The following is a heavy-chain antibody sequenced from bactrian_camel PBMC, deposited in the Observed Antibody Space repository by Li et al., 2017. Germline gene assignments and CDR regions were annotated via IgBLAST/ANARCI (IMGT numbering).Heavy chain of an antibody. CDR2: IGRDGST. Sequence: QLVESGGGSVQAGGSLRLSCQASERIDNYCMGWFRQTPGEERERVARIGRDGSTIYGDSVKGRFTISRDTDKNTVVYLQMNSLKPEDTATYYCAADTWIRGARSCGPTLHFPYWGQGTQVTVS. CDR1: ERIDNYC. D-gene: IGHD1*01. J-gene: IGHJ4*01. V-gene: IGHV3S53*01. CDR3: AADTWIRGARSCGPTLHFPY.